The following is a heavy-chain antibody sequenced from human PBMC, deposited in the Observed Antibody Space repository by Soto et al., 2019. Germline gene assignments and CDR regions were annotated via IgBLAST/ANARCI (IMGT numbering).Heavy chain of an antibody. CDR2: IYYSGST. J-gene: IGHJ5*02. CDR1: GGSVSSGSYH. Sequence: QVQLQESGPGLVKPSETLSLTCTVAGGSVSSGSYHWSWIRQSPGKGLEWIGYIYYSGSTNYNSSLKRRVTMSIDTSKNQFSPKLSSMTAADTAVYYCARSSGSPTYNWFDPWGQGTLVTVSS. CDR3: ARSSGSPTYNWFDP. D-gene: IGHD5-12*01. V-gene: IGHV4-61*01.